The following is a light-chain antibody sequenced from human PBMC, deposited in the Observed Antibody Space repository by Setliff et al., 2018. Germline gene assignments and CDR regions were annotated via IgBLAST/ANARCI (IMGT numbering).Light chain of an antibody. CDR3: SSYTSSSTVV. CDR2: DVS. J-gene: IGLJ2*01. Sequence: LTQPASVSGSPGQSITISCTGTSSDVGGYNYVSWYQQHPGKAPKLMIYDVSNRPSGVSNRFSGSKSGNTASLTISGLQAEDEADYYCSSYTSSSTVVFGGGTQLTVL. V-gene: IGLV2-14*03. CDR1: SSDVGGYNY.